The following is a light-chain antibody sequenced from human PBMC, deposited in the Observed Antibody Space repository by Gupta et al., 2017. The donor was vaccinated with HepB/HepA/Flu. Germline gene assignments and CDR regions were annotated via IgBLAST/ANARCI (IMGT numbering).Light chain of an antibody. J-gene: IGLJ1*01. Sequence: QLVLTPPPPAPASLGAWVKVTCTLSSGHSNYAITWHQQQPQKGPRFLMKVNTDGSHTKGDGIPDRFSGSSSGAERYLSISSLQAEDEADYYCQTWVPGIGYAFGTGTKVTVL. CDR3: QTWVPGIGYA. CDR2: VNTDGSH. CDR1: SGHSNYA. V-gene: IGLV4-69*01.